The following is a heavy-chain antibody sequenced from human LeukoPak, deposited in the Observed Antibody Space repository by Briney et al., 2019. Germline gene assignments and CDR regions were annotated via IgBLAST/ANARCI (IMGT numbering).Heavy chain of an antibody. D-gene: IGHD1-26*01. Sequence: GGSLRLSCAASGFTFSSYEMNWVRQAPGKGLEWVSYISSSGSTIYYADSVKGRFTTSRDNAKSSLYLQMNSLRAEDTAVYYCAREDENYSGSYYDYWGQGTLVTVSS. CDR2: ISSSGSTI. CDR1: GFTFSSYE. CDR3: AREDENYSGSYYDY. J-gene: IGHJ4*02. V-gene: IGHV3-48*03.